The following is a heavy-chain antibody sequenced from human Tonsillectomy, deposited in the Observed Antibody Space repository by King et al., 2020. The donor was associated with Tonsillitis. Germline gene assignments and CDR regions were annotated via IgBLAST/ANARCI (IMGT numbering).Heavy chain of an antibody. CDR1: GFPFSSFA. CDR3: VKGESSSVRGWFDP. J-gene: IGHJ5*02. D-gene: IGHD6-19*01. V-gene: IGHV3-23*04. CDR2: ISGSDST. Sequence: VQLVESGGGLVQPGGSLRLSCAASGFPFSSFAMSWFRQVPGMGLQWVSAISGSDSTYYPDSVRGWFTISRDNSNNTLYLQMDSLRAEDTAVYYCVKGESSSVRGWFDPWGQGTLVTVSS.